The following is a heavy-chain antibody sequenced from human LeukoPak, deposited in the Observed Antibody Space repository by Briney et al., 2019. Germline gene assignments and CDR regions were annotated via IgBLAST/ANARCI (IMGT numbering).Heavy chain of an antibody. Sequence: GGSLRLSCAASGFTFSDYYMSWIRQAPGKGLEWVSYISSSGSTMYYADSVKGRFTISRDNAKNSLYLQVNSLRVEDTAVYYCVGYCSTTGCADHGYWGQGTLVTVSS. CDR3: VGYCSTTGCADHGY. D-gene: IGHD2-2*01. CDR1: GFTFSDYY. V-gene: IGHV3-11*01. CDR2: ISSSGSTM. J-gene: IGHJ4*02.